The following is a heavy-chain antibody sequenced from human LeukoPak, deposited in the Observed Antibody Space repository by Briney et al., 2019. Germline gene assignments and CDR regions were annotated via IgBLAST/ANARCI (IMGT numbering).Heavy chain of an antibody. V-gene: IGHV4-59*01. D-gene: IGHD3-3*01. J-gene: IGHJ5*02. CDR2: IYYSGST. CDR3: ARVVPYYDFWSGYYRRDWFDP. CDR1: GGSLSSYY. Sequence: SETLSLTCTVSGGSLSSYYWSWIRQPPGKGLEWIGYIYYSGSTNYNPSLKSRVTISVDTSKNQFSLKLSSVTAADTAVYYCARVVPYYDFWSGYYRRDWFDPWGQGTLVTVSS.